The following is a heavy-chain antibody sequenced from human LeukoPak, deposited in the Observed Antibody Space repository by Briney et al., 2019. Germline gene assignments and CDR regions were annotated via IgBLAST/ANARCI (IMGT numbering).Heavy chain of an antibody. CDR2: ISYDGSNK. CDR3: AKELITFGGVIVTPFDY. V-gene: IGHV3-30*18. Sequence: GMSLRLSCAASGFTFSSYDMHWVRQAPGKGLEGVAVISYDGSNKYYADSVKGRFTISRDNSKNTLYLQMNSLRAKSTAVYYCAKELITFGGVIVTPFDYWGQGTLVTVSS. J-gene: IGHJ4*02. CDR1: GFTFSSYD. D-gene: IGHD3-16*02.